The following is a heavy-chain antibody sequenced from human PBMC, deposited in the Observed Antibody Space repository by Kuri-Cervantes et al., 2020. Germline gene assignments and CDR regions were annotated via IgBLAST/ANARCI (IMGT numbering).Heavy chain of an antibody. J-gene: IGHJ4*02. D-gene: IGHD2-15*01. CDR1: GFTFNHAW. CDR3: TTGQVVVAASGTYYFDY. V-gene: IGHV3-15*01. CDR2: IKSKTDGGTR. Sequence: GESLKISCAASGFTFNHAWMNWVRQAPGKGLEWVGRIKSKTDGGTRDYAAPVKGRFTISRDDSKNTLSLQMNNLKAGDTAVYYCTTGQVVVAASGTYYFDYWGQGTLVSVSS.